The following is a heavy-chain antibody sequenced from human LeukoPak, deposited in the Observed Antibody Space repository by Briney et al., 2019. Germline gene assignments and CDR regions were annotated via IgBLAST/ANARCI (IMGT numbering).Heavy chain of an antibody. CDR1: GGSISGHY. Sequence: SETLSLTCTVSGGSISGHYWSWIRQPPGKGLEWIGYIYYSGSTNYNPSLKSRVTISVDTSKNQFSLKLSSVTAADTAVYYCARYYGSGSYYYYYMDVWGKGTTVTVSS. CDR3: ARYYGSGSYYYYYMDV. V-gene: IGHV4-59*11. D-gene: IGHD3-10*01. J-gene: IGHJ6*03. CDR2: IYYSGST.